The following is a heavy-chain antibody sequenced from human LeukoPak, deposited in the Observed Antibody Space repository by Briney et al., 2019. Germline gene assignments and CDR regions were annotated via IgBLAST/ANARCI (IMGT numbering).Heavy chain of an antibody. CDR3: ARIFQLPGGGHNWFDP. CDR2: IYYSGST. D-gene: IGHD2-2*01. CDR1: GGSISSYY. J-gene: IGHJ5*02. V-gene: IGHV4-59*01. Sequence: SETLSLTYTVSGGSISSYYWSWIRQPPGKGLEWIGYIYYSGSTNYNPSLKSRVTISVDTSKNQFSLKLSSVTAADTAVYYCARIFQLPGGGHNWFDPWGQGTLVTVSS.